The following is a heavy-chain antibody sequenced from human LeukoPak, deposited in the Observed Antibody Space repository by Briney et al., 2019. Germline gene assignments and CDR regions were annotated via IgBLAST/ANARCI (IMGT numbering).Heavy chain of an antibody. CDR2: ITNTGRTI. D-gene: IGHD4-17*01. Sequence: GGSLRLSCVASGFSFSSFEMNWVRQAPGKGLGWLSYITNTGRTIYYADSVKGRFTISRDNAKNSLYLHMNSLRGDDTAIYYCARGGAYGMMGYWGQGTLVTVSS. J-gene: IGHJ4*02. V-gene: IGHV3-48*03. CDR1: GFSFSSFE. CDR3: ARGGAYGMMGY.